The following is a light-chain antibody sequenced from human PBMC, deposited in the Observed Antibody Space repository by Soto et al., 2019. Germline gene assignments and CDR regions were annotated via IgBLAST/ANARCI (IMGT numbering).Light chain of an antibody. CDR2: GVS. CDR1: QTGSNSY. V-gene: IGKV3D-15*01. Sequence: IVLTQSPGTLSLSPGERATLSCRASQTGSNSYLAWYQQKSGQAPRLLIYGVSTRATGTPDRFSGSGFGTEFTLTISSLQSEDFAVYYCQQYKNWPLFGQGTRLEI. J-gene: IGKJ5*01. CDR3: QQYKNWPL.